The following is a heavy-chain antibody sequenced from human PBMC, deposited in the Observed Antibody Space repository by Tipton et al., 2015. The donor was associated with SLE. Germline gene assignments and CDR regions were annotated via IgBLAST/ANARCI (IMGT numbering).Heavy chain of an antibody. CDR1: GYSISSGYY. D-gene: IGHD4-17*01. Sequence: TLSLTCTVSGYSISSGYYWGWIRQPPGKGLEWIGSIYHSGSTYYNPSLKSRVTISVDTSKNQFSLKLSSVTAADTAVYYCARGTTVILFDYWGQGTLVTVSS. V-gene: IGHV4-38-2*02. J-gene: IGHJ4*02. CDR2: IYHSGST. CDR3: ARGTTVILFDY.